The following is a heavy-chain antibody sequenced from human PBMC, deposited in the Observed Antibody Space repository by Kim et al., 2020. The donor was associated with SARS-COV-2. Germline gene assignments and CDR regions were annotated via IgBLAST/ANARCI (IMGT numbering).Heavy chain of an antibody. Sequence: SETLSLTCTVSGGSISSSSYYWGWIRQPPGKGLEWIGSIYYSGSTYYNPSLKSRVTISVDTSKNQFSLKLSSVTAADTAVYYCARVNWEQLALYFDYWG. D-gene: IGHD6-13*01. J-gene: IGHJ4*01. CDR2: IYYSGST. CDR1: GGSISSSSYY. CDR3: ARVNWEQLALYFDY. V-gene: IGHV4-39*07.